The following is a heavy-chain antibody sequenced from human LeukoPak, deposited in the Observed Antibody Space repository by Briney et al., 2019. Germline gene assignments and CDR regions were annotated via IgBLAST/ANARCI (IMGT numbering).Heavy chain of an antibody. D-gene: IGHD6-19*01. V-gene: IGHV1-2*02. J-gene: IGHJ4*02. Sequence: ASVKASCKASGYTFTGYYMHWVRQAPGQGLEWMGWINPNSGGTNYAQKFQGRVTMTRDTSISTAYMELSRLRSDDTAVYYCARDLIAVAGPDYWGQGTLVTVSS. CDR3: ARDLIAVAGPDY. CDR1: GYTFTGYY. CDR2: INPNSGGT.